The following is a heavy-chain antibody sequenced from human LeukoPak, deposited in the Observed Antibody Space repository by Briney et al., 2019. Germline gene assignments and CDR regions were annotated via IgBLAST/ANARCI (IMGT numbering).Heavy chain of an antibody. Sequence: PGGSLRLSCAASGFTFSSYWMHWVRQAPGKGLVWVSRINSDGSSTSYADSVKGRFTISRDNAKNTLFLQMNSLRAEDTAVYYCARDGEDYDSSGYYYYFDSWGQGTLVTVSS. J-gene: IGHJ4*02. CDR1: GFTFSSYW. CDR2: INSDGSST. D-gene: IGHD3-22*01. V-gene: IGHV3-74*01. CDR3: ARDGEDYDSSGYYYYFDS.